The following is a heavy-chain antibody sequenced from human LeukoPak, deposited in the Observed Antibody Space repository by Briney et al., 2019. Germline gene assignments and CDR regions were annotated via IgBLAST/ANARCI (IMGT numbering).Heavy chain of an antibody. J-gene: IGHJ4*02. Sequence: PSGTLSLTCAVYGGSFSGYYWSWIRQPPGKGLEWIGYIYYSGSTYYNPSLKSRVTISVDTSKNQFSLKLSSVTAADTAVYYCAREGGSGSWAFVYWGQGTWSPSPQ. V-gene: IGHV4-34*01. CDR1: GGSFSGYY. D-gene: IGHD3-10*01. CDR2: IYYSGST. CDR3: AREGGSGSWAFVY.